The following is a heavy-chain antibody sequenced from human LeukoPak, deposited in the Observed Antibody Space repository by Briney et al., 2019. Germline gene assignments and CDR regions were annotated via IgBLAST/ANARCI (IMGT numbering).Heavy chain of an antibody. D-gene: IGHD3-22*01. CDR3: ARTYYYDTYDAFDI. CDR2: IYSGGST. CDR1: GFTVSSNY. J-gene: IGHJ3*02. V-gene: IGHV3-66*01. Sequence: PGGSLRLSCAASGFTVSSNYMSWVRQAPGKGLEWVSDIYSGGSTYYADSVKGRFTIPRDNSKNTLYLQMNSLRAEDTAVYYCARTYYYDTYDAFDIWGQGTMVTVSS.